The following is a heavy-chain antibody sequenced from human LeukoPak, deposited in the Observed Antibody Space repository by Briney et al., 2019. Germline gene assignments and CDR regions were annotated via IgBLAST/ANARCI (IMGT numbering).Heavy chain of an antibody. D-gene: IGHD1-7*01. CDR3: ARDKTGTTYGYFDY. V-gene: IGHV3-30-3*01. J-gene: IGHJ4*02. CDR2: ISYDGSNK. CDR1: GFTFSSYA. Sequence: GSLRLSCAASGFTFSSYAMHWVRQAPGKGLEWVAVISYDGSNKYYADSVKGRFTISRDNSKNTLYLQMNSLRAEDTAVYYCARDKTGTTYGYFDYWGQGTLVTVSS.